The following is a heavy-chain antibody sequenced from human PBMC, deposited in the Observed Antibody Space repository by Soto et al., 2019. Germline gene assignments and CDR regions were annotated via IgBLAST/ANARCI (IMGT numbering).Heavy chain of an antibody. J-gene: IGHJ6*02. V-gene: IGHV4-4*02. Sequence: KTSETLSLTCAVSGGSISSSNWWSWVRQPPGKGLEWIGEIYHSGSTNYNPSLKSRVTISVDKSKNQFSLKLSSVTAADTAVYYWASGRVVVDFWSGYYGYYYGMDVWGQGTTVTVSS. D-gene: IGHD3-3*01. CDR2: IYHSGST. CDR1: GGSISSSNW. CDR3: ASGRVVVDFWSGYYGYYYGMDV.